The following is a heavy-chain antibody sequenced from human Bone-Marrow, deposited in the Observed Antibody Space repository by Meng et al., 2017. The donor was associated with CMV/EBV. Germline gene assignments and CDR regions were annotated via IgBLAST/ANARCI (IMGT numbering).Heavy chain of an antibody. CDR2: ISAYNGNT. V-gene: IGHV1-18*01. CDR1: GYTFTSYG. D-gene: IGHD3-22*01. J-gene: IGHJ4*02. CDR3: ARALKTATYYHDSSGYYYGY. Sequence: ASVKVSCKASGYTFTSYGISWVRQAPGQGLEWMGWISAYNGNTNYAQKLQGRVTMTTDTSTSTAYMELRSLRSDDTAVYYCARALKTATYYHDSSGYYYGYWGQGTLVTVSS.